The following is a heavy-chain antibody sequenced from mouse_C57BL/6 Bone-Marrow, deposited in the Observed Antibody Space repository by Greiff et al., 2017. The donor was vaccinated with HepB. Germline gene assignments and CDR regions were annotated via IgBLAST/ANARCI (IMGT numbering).Heavy chain of an antibody. V-gene: IGHV1-64*01. Sequence: VQLQQPGAELVKPGASVKLSCKASGYTFTSYWMHWVKQRPGQGLEWIGMIHPNSGSTNYNEKFKSKATLAVDKSSSTAYMQLSRLTSEDSAVYYFTVYSCSYWYFNVWGTGTTVTVSS. CDR2: IHPNSGST. D-gene: IGHD2-1*01. CDR3: TVYSCSYWYFNV. CDR1: GYTFTSYW. J-gene: IGHJ1*03.